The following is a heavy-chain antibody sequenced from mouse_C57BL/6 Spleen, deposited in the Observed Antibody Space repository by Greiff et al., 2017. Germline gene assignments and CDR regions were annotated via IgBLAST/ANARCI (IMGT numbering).Heavy chain of an antibody. CDR1: GFPFNTYA. D-gene: IGHD2-4*01. J-gene: IGHJ1*03. CDR3: VRGDYDGWYFDV. CDR2: IRSTSSNYAT. V-gene: IGHV10-3*01. Sequence: EAGGGLVQPNGSLTLSCAASGFPFNTYAMHWVRQAPGKGLEWVARIRSTSSNYATYYADSVKDRYTISSDDSQSMLSLQMNNLKPVDTSMYYCVRGDYDGWYFDVWGTGTTVTVSA.